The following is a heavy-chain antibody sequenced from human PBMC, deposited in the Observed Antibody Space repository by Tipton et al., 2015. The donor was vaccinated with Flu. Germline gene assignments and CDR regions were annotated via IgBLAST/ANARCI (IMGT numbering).Heavy chain of an antibody. Sequence: TLSLTCSVSGDSVGSDYFWGWIRQPPGRGLEWIGNIYRSGPTYINPSLKSRVTLSVDRSENQFSLRLSSVTAADTAVYYCARSQWLGTDYFDYWGQGTLVTVSS. CDR1: GDSVGSDYF. D-gene: IGHD6-19*01. J-gene: IGHJ4*02. CDR2: IYRSGPT. CDR3: ARSQWLGTDYFDY. V-gene: IGHV4-38-2*01.